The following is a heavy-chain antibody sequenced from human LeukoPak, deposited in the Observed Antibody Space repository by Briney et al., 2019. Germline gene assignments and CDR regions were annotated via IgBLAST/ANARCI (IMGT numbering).Heavy chain of an antibody. CDR2: IYISGTT. V-gene: IGHV4-4*07. CDR3: ARWVSHGFDV. CDR1: GGSISSSY. Sequence: SETLSLTCTVSGGSISSSYWSWIRQPAGKGLEWIGRIYISGTTNYNPSLKSRVTMSVDTPKNQFSLKVTSVTAADTAVYYCARWVSHGFDVWGQGTMVTVSS. J-gene: IGHJ3*01.